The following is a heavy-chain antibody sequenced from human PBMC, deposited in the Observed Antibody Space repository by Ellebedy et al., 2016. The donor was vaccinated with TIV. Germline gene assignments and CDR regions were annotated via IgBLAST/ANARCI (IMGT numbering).Heavy chain of an antibody. D-gene: IGHD5-18*01. CDR2: VSYDGKNK. J-gene: IGHJ4*02. CDR1: GFTFSNYG. Sequence: PWGSLRLSCSVSGFTFSNYGMHWVRPATGKGLEWVAVVSYDGKNKYYADAVKGRFTISRDDSKNTLYLQVNSLRSEDTAVYYCSREMLGGGYSFVTDCWGQGTLVTVSS. V-gene: IGHV3-30*03. CDR3: SREMLGGGYSFVTDC.